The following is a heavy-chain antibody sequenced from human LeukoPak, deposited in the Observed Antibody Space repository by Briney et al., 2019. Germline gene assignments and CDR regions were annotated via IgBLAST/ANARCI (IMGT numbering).Heavy chain of an antibody. V-gene: IGHV3-48*03. D-gene: IGHD3-3*01. CDR1: GFTFSSYE. J-gene: IGHJ6*03. CDR3: ARGGLFWNGYSYYYYMDV. CDR2: ISSSGSTI. Sequence: GGSLRLSCAASGFTFSSYEMNWVRQAPGKGLEWVSYISSSGSTIYYADSVKGRFTLSRDNAKNSLYLQMNSLRAEDTAVYYCARGGLFWNGYSYYYYMDVWGKGTTVTVSS.